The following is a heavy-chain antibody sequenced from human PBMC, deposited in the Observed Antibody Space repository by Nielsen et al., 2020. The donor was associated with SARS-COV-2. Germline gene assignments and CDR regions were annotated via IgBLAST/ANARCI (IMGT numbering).Heavy chain of an antibody. CDR3: ASRGTIAAAKRGNWFDP. Sequence: ASVQVSCKATGCSFISNAMNWVRQAAGQGRAWMGWINTNTGNPTYAQGFTERFVFSFDTSVSTAYLQISSLKAEDTAVYYCASRGTIAAAKRGNWFDPWGQGTLVTVSS. J-gene: IGHJ5*02. V-gene: IGHV7-4-1*02. CDR1: GCSFISNA. CDR2: INTNTGNP. D-gene: IGHD6-13*01.